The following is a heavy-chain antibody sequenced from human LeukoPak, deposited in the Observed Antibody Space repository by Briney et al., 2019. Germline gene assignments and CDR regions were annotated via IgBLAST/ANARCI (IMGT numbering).Heavy chain of an antibody. D-gene: IGHD3-10*01. V-gene: IGHV3-66*04. CDR2: IYSGGST. CDR1: GFTVSSNY. CDR3: AIPHPVFGEFDY. Sequence: ASLRLSCAASGFTVSSNYMSWVRPAPGKGLEWVSVIYSGGSTYYADSVKGRFTISRDNSKNTLYLQMNSLRAEDTAVYYCAIPHPVFGEFDYWGQGALVTVSS. J-gene: IGHJ4*02.